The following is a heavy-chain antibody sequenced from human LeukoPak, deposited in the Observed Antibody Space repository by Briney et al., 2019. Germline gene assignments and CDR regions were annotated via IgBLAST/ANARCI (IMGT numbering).Heavy chain of an antibody. CDR2: INSGSSTM. CDR1: GFTFISYS. D-gene: IGHD3-10*01. Sequence: GGSLRLSCAASGFTFISYSMTWVRQAPGKGLEWVSYINSGSSTMYYADSVKGRFTISRDNGKTSLYLQMNSLRDEDTAVYYCARVIAVVRGGGLSYYYAMDVWGQGTTVTVSS. CDR3: ARVIAVVRGGGLSYYYAMDV. V-gene: IGHV3-48*02. J-gene: IGHJ6*02.